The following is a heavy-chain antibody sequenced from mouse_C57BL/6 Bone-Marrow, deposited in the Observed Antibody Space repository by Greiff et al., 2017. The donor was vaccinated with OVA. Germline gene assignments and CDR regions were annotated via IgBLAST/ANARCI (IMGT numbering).Heavy chain of an antibody. CDR1: GFTFSDYG. J-gene: IGHJ4*01. V-gene: IGHV5-15*01. D-gene: IGHD2-1*01. Sequence: DVMLVESGGGLVQPGGSLKLSCAASGFTFSDYGMAWVRQAPRKGPEWVAFISNLAYSIYYADTVTGRFTISRENAKNTLYLEMSSLRSEDTAMYYCARHHRYGNFLGYWGQGTSVTVSS. CDR2: ISNLAYSI. CDR3: ARHHRYGNFLGY.